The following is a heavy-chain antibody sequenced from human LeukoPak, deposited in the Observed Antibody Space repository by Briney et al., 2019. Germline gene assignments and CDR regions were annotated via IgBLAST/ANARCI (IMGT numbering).Heavy chain of an antibody. CDR2: IRDSGSST. CDR1: GFTFSHYS. D-gene: IGHD6-13*01. Sequence: PGGSLRLSCAASGFTFSHYSMNWVRQAPGKGLEWVSAIRDSGSSTHYADSVKGRFTTSRDNSKNTLFLQMNSLRAEDTAVYYCARGGYSSSWYHFDYWAREPWSPSPQ. CDR3: ARGGYSSSWYHFDY. V-gene: IGHV3-23*01. J-gene: IGHJ4*02.